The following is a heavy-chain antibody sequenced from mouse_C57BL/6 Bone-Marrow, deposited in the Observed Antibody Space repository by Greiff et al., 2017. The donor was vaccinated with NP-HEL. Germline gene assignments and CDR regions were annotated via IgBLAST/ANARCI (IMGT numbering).Heavy chain of an antibody. J-gene: IGHJ2*01. V-gene: IGHV1-64*01. Sequence: QVQLQQPGAELVKPGASVKLSCKASGYTFTSYWMHWVKQRPGQGLEWIGMIHPNSGGTNYNEKFKSKATLTVDKSSSTAYMQLSSLTSEDSAVYYCARGTTVVAPSFDYWGQGTTLTVSS. CDR1: GYTFTSYW. CDR2: IHPNSGGT. D-gene: IGHD1-1*01. CDR3: ARGTTVVAPSFDY.